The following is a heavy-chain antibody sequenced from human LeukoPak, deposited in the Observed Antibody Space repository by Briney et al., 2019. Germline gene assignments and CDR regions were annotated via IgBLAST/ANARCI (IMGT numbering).Heavy chain of an antibody. CDR3: AKSGSIWYYFDY. Sequence: GGSLRLSCVVSGFTFSSYGVSWVRQAPGKGLEWVSAISGSGGNTEYADSVKGRFTISRDNSKNTLYLQMNSLRAEDTAVYYCAKSGSIWYYFDYWGQGTLVTVSS. CDR2: ISGSGGNT. D-gene: IGHD6-13*01. J-gene: IGHJ4*02. CDR1: GFTFSSYG. V-gene: IGHV3-23*01.